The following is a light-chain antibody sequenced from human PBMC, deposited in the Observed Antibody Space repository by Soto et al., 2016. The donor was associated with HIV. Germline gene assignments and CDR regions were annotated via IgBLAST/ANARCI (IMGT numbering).Light chain of an antibody. CDR3: QQYHSYSTS. CDR2: GAS. J-gene: IGKJ4*01. Sequence: DIQMTQSPSAMSASVGDRVTITCRASQDISNYLAWFQQKPGKVPKRLIYGASSLQSGVPSRFSGRGSGTEFTLTISSLQPDDFATYYCQQYHSYSTSFGGGTKVEIK. V-gene: IGKV1-17*03. CDR1: QDISNY.